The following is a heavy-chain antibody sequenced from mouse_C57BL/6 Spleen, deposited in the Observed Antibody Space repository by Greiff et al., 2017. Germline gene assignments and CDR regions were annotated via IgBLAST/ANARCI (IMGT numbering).Heavy chain of an antibody. V-gene: IGHV1-50*01. J-gene: IGHJ1*03. CDR3: ARGASYYGSSRYFDV. CDR1: GYTFTSYW. Sequence: QVQLQQSGAELVKPGASVKLSCKASGYTFTSYWMQWVKQRPGQGLEWIGEIDPSDSYTNYNQKFKGKATLTVDTSSSTAYMQLSSLTSEDAAVYYCARGASYYGSSRYFDVWGTGTTVTVSS. CDR2: IDPSDSYT. D-gene: IGHD1-1*01.